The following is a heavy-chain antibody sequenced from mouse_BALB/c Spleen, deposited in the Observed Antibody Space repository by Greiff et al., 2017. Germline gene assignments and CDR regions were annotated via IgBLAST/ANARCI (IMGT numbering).Heavy chain of an antibody. CDR1: GFNIKDYY. D-gene: IGHD2-4*01. J-gene: IGHJ2*01. CDR2: IDPENGNT. CDR3: ASMITTGSDY. V-gene: IGHV14-1*02. Sequence: VQLQQSGAELVRPGALVKLSCKASGFNIKDYYMHWVKQRPEQGLEWIGWIDPENGNTIYDPKFQGKASITAGTSSNTAYLQLSSLTSEDTAVYYCASMITTGSDYWGQGTTLTVSS.